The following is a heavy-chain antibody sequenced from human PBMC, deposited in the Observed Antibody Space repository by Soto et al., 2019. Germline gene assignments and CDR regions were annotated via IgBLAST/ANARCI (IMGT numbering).Heavy chain of an antibody. CDR3: ARHDRIAKLQKGMGL. CDR1: GVSIIGFY. Sequence: PSETLSLTCTVSGVSIIGFYWSWMRQPPGKGLEWIGYIFYAGTTLYTPSLKSRVTISVDTSKNQFSLKLSSVTAADTAVYYCARHDRIAKLQKGMGLWGQGTMVTVSS. J-gene: IGHJ6*02. V-gene: IGHV4-59*01. CDR2: IFYAGTT.